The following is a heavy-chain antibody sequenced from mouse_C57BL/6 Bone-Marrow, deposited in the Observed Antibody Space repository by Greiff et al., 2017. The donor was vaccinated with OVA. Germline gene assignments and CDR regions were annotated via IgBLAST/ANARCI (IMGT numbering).Heavy chain of an antibody. CDR2: ISSGSSTI. V-gene: IGHV5-17*01. J-gene: IGHJ1*03. CDR1: GFTFSDYG. Sequence: EVHLVESGGGLVKPGGSLKLSCAASGFTFSDYGMHWVRQAPEKGLEWVAYISSGSSTIYYADTVKGRFTISRDNAKNTLFLQMTSLRYEDTAMYYCARINYWYFDVWGTGTTVTVSS. CDR3: ARINYWYFDV.